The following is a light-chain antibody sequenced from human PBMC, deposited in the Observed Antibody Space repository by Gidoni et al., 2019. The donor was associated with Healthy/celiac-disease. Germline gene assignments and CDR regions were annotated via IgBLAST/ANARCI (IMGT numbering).Light chain of an antibody. V-gene: IGKV3-20*01. Sequence: EIVLTQSPGTLSLSPGERATISCRASQSDSSSYLAWYQHKPGQALRLLIYGASSRATGIPDRFSGSGSGTDFTLTISRLEPEDFAVYYCQQYGSSPQTFGQGTKLEIK. J-gene: IGKJ2*01. CDR2: GAS. CDR3: QQYGSSPQT. CDR1: QSDSSSY.